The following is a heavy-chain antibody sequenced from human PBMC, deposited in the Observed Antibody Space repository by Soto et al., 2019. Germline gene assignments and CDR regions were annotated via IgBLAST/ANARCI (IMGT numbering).Heavy chain of an antibody. Sequence: GGSLRLSCAASGFTFSSYWMSWVRQAPGKGLEWVANIKQDGSEKYYVDSVKGRFTISRDNAKNTLYLQMNSLRAEDTAVYYCAKGGLWFGESRPQYMDVWGKGTTVTVSS. CDR3: AKGGLWFGESRPQYMDV. J-gene: IGHJ6*03. CDR2: IKQDGSEK. CDR1: GFTFSSYW. V-gene: IGHV3-7*03. D-gene: IGHD3-10*01.